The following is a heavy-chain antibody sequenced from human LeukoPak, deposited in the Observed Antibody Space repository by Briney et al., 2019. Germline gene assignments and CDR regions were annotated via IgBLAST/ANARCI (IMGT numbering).Heavy chain of an antibody. D-gene: IGHD1-26*01. J-gene: IGHJ5*02. CDR2: INTNTGNP. V-gene: IGHV7-4-1*02. CDR3: ARSVEGGYSDP. Sequence: ASVKVSCKASGYRFTTYAMNWVRQAPGQGLEWMGWINTNTGNPTYAQGFTGWFVFSLDTSVSTAYLQISSLKPEDTAVYYCARSVEGGYSDPWGQGTLVTVSS. CDR1: GYRFTTYA.